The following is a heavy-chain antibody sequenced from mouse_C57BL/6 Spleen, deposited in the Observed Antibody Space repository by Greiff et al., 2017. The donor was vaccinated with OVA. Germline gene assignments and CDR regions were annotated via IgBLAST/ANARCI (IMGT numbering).Heavy chain of an antibody. V-gene: IGHV1-55*01. Sequence: QVQLQQPGAELVKPGASVKMSCKASGYTFTSYWITWVKQRPGQGLEWIGDIYPGSGSTNYNEKFKRKATLTVDPSSSTASKKISSLTADDATFYYCTRLYDYDGSAMDYWGQGTSVTVSS. CDR3: TRLYDYDGSAMDY. CDR2: IYPGSGST. J-gene: IGHJ4*01. D-gene: IGHD2-4*01. CDR1: GYTFTSYW.